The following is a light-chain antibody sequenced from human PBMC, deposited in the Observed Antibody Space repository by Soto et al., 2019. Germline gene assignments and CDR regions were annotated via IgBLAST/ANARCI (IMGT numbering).Light chain of an antibody. CDR2: QAS. CDR1: QSISRQ. J-gene: IGKJ5*01. Sequence: DIQMTQSPSTLSASAGDRVSITCRASQSISRQLAWYQQKPGKAPNLLIYQASNLETGVPSRFTGSGSGTEFTLTISSLQPDDLATYYCQHYNSYPLTFGQGTRLEIK. V-gene: IGKV1-5*03. CDR3: QHYNSYPLT.